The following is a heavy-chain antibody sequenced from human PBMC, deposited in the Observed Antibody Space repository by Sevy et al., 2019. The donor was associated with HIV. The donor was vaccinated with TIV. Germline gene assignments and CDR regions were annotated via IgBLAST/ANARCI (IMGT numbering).Heavy chain of an antibody. CDR2: IKQDGSEK. Sequence: GGSLRLSCAASGFIFSSYWMSWVHQAPGKGLEWVANIKQDGSEKYYVDSVKGRFTISRDNAKNSLYLQMNSLRAEDTAVYYCARDPNLDAFDIWGQGTMVTVSS. V-gene: IGHV3-7*03. CDR1: GFIFSSYW. J-gene: IGHJ3*02. CDR3: ARDPNLDAFDI.